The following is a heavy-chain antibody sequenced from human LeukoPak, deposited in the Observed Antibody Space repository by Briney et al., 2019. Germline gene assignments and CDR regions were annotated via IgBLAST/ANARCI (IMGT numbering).Heavy chain of an antibody. CDR3: ARRVGATSYYYYYYMDV. V-gene: IGHV4-59*01. CDR1: GGSISRYY. Sequence: SETLSLTCTVSGGSISRYYWSWIRQPPGKGLEWIGYIYYSGSTNYNPSLKSRVTISVDTSKNQFSLKLSSVTAADTAVYYCARRVGATSYYYYYYMDVWGKGTTVTVSS. J-gene: IGHJ6*03. D-gene: IGHD1-26*01. CDR2: IYYSGST.